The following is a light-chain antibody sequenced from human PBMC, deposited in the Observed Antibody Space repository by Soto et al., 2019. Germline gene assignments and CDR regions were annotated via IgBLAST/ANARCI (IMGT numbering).Light chain of an antibody. CDR3: SSYTSSSTVA. Sequence: QSALTQPASVSGSPGQSITISCTGTSSDIGVYKYVSWYQQHPGKAPNLMIYEVSNRPSGVSNRFSGSKSGNTASLTISVLQSEYEADYYCSSYTSSSTVAFGGGTKLTVL. V-gene: IGLV2-14*01. CDR2: EVS. CDR1: SSDIGVYKY. J-gene: IGLJ2*01.